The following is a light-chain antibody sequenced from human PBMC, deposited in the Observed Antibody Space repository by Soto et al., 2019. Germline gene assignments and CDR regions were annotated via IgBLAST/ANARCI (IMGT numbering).Light chain of an antibody. J-gene: IGKJ2*01. CDR2: GAS. Sequence: EIVMTQSPATLSVSLGERATISCRASQSVSGNLAWYQQKPGKAPRLLIYGASTRATGIPARFSGSGSGTEFSLPIISLQSADFAVSYCRQYNSWPPYTFGQGTKLEIK. CDR1: QSVSGN. CDR3: RQYNSWPPYT. V-gene: IGKV3-15*01.